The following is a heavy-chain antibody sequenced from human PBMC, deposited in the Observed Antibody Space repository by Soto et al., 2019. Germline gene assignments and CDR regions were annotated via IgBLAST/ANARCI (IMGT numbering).Heavy chain of an antibody. Sequence: QVQLQESGPGLVKPSQTLSLSCSVSGASISSGGYYWSWIRQHPGRGLEWIVYIYYSGSTYYNPSLKIRVSISVDTSKNQLSMKLSSVTAADTAVYYCARTLKPESTVDYWCQGTLVTVSS. V-gene: IGHV4-31*03. CDR1: GASISSGGYY. J-gene: IGHJ4*02. CDR2: IYYSGST. D-gene: IGHD2-8*02. CDR3: ARTLKPESTVDY.